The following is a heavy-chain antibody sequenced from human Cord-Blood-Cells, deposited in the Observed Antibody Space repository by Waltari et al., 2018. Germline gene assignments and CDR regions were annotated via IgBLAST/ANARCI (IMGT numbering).Heavy chain of an antibody. V-gene: IGHV4-34*01. CDR3: ARGKDDILTGNAFDI. CDR1: GGSFSGYY. CDR2: INHSGST. Sequence: CAVYGGSFSGYYWSWIRQPPGKGLEWIGEINHSGSTNYNPSLKSRVTISVDTSKNQFSLKLSSVTAADTAVYYCARGKDDILTGNAFDIWGQGTMVTDSS. D-gene: IGHD3-9*01. J-gene: IGHJ3*02.